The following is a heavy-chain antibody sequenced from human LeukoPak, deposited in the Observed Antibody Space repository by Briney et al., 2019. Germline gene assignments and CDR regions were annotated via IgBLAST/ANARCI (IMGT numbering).Heavy chain of an antibody. CDR2: ISSGSIDM. Sequence: GGSLRLSCAGSGFTFSRYTMNWVRQAPGKGLEWVSSISSGSIDMYYADSVKGRFTISRDNAKNSVYLQMNSLRAEDTAVYYCARDRRGGYENYYYYYMDVWGRGTTVTVSS. J-gene: IGHJ6*03. D-gene: IGHD5-12*01. CDR1: GFTFSRYT. V-gene: IGHV3-21*01. CDR3: ARDRRGGYENYYYYYMDV.